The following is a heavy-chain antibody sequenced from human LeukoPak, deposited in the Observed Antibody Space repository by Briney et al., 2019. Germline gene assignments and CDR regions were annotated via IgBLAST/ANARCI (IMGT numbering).Heavy chain of an antibody. CDR1: GFTFSSYA. Sequence: GGSLRLSCAASGFTFSSYAMSWVRQAPGKGPEWVSAISGSGGSTYYADSVKGRFTISRDNSKNTLYLQMNSLRAEDTAVYYCAKTCSSTSCYFDWGQGTLVTVSS. D-gene: IGHD2-2*01. V-gene: IGHV3-23*01. CDR2: ISGSGGST. J-gene: IGHJ4*02. CDR3: AKTCSSTSCYFD.